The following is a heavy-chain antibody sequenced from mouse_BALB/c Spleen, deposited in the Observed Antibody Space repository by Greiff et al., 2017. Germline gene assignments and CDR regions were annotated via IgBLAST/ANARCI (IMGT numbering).Heavy chain of an antibody. CDR1: GFTFSSFG. D-gene: IGHD1-1*01. J-gene: IGHJ1*01. CDR2: ISSGSSTI. CDR3: ARYYGSRGYWYFDV. Sequence: DVMLVESGGGLVQPGGSRKLSCAASGFTFSSFGMHWVRQAPEKGLEWVAYISSGSSTIYYADTVKGRFTISRDNPKNTLFLQMTSLRSEDTAMYYCARYYGSRGYWYFDVWGAGTTVTVSS. V-gene: IGHV5-17*02.